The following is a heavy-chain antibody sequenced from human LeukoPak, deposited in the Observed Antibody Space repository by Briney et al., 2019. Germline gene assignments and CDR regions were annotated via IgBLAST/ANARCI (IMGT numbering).Heavy chain of an antibody. CDR1: GFTFDDYA. CDR2: ISWNSGSI. V-gene: IGHV3-9*01. Sequence: GGSLRLSCAASGFTFDDYAMHWVRQAPGKGLEWVSGISWNSGSIGYADSVKGRFTISRDNAKNSLYLQMNSLSAEDTALYYCAKDPFDILTGYFDYWGQGTLVTVSS. J-gene: IGHJ4*02. D-gene: IGHD3-9*01. CDR3: AKDPFDILTGYFDY.